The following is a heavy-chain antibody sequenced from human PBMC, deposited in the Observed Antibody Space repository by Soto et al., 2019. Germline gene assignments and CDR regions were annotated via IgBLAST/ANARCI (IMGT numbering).Heavy chain of an antibody. D-gene: IGHD3-10*01. CDR3: AIQRAGAYGMDV. CDR2: ISTNNGNT. V-gene: IGHV1-18*01. CDR1: GNTFSGYG. J-gene: IGHJ6*02. Sequence: ASVKVSCKASGNTFSGYGISWVRQAPGQRPEYMGWISTNNGNTNYAQNIKGRVTMTTDTSTSTGYMELRSLRPDDTAVYYCAIQRAGAYGMDVWGQGTTVTVSS.